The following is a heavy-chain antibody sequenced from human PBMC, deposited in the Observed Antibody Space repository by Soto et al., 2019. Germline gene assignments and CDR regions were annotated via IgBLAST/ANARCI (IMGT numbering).Heavy chain of an antibody. V-gene: IGHV3-23*01. CDR1: GFTFSRSA. Sequence: EVQLLESGGGLVQPGGSLRLSCAASGFTFSRSAMSWVRQAPGKGLDWVSAISGNGDTTYYADSVKGRFTISRDISKNTLYLQMNSLRAEDTAVYYCAKIRGYDLGSTTFQHWGQGTLVTVSS. CDR3: AKIRGYDLGSTTFQH. J-gene: IGHJ1*01. D-gene: IGHD5-12*01. CDR2: ISGNGDTT.